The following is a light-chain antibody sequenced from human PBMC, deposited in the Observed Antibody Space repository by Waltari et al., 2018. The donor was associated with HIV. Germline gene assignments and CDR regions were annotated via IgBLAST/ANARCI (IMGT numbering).Light chain of an antibody. CDR1: ALPKQN. CDR2: KNS. V-gene: IGLV3-25*03. CDR3: QSADSSGTYV. J-gene: IGLJ1*01. Sequence: SYELTQPPSVSVSPGQTARITCSGDALPKQNDYWYPQKPGQAPVLVIYKNSERPSGIPERFSGDSSGKTVTLTISGVQAEDEADYYCQSADSSGTYVLGTGTKVTVL.